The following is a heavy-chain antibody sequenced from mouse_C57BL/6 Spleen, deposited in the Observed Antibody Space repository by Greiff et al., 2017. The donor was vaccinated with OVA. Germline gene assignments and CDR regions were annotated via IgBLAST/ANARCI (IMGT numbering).Heavy chain of an antibody. D-gene: IGHD1-1*01. J-gene: IGHJ4*01. CDR3: TTSLYCASSYAIDY. CDR2: INPGSGGT. Sequence: QVQLQQSGAELVRPGTSVKVSCKASGYDFTNYLIEWVKQRPGQGLEWIGVINPGSGGTNYNEKFKGKATLTADKSSSTAYMQLSRLTSEASAVSFCTTSLYCASSYAIDYWGQGTSVTVSS. CDR1: GYDFTNYL. V-gene: IGHV1-54*01.